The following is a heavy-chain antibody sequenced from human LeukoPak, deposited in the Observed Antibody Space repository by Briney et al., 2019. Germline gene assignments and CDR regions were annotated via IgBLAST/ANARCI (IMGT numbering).Heavy chain of an antibody. CDR2: INPNSGGT. Sequence: GASVKVSCKASGYTFTGYYMHWVRQAPGQGLEWMGWINPNSGGTNYAQKFQGRVTMTRDTSISTAYMELSRLRSDDTAVYYCARGGDYDILTGYYYFDYWGQGALVTVSS. CDR1: GYTFTGYY. V-gene: IGHV1-2*02. CDR3: ARGGDYDILTGYYYFDY. J-gene: IGHJ4*02. D-gene: IGHD3-9*01.